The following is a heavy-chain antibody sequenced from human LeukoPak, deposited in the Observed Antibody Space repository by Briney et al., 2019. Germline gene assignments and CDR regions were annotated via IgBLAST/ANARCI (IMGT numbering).Heavy chain of an antibody. CDR1: GGSISNYY. V-gene: IGHV4-59*01. J-gene: IGHJ3*02. Sequence: SETLSLTCTVSGGSISNYYWSWLRQPPGKGLEWIGYIYYSGSTNYNPSLKSRVTISVDTSKNQFSLKLSSVTAADTAVYYCARDQGYAFDIWGQGTMVTVSS. CDR2: IYYSGST. CDR3: ARDQGYAFDI.